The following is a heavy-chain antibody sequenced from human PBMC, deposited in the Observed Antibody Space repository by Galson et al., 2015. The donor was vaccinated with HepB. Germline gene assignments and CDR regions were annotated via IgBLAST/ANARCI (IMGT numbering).Heavy chain of an antibody. CDR2: IIPIFGTA. D-gene: IGHD2-2*01. J-gene: IGHJ6*02. Sequence: SVKVSCKASGGTFSSYAISWVRQAPGQGLEWMGGIIPIFGTANYAQKFQGRVTITADESTSTAYMELSSLRSEDTAVYYCARIRSSAAYYYGMDVWGQGTTVTVSS. V-gene: IGHV1-69*13. CDR3: ARIRSSAAYYYGMDV. CDR1: GGTFSSYA.